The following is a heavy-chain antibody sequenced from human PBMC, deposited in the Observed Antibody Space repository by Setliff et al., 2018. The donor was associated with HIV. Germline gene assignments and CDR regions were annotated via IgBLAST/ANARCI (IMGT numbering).Heavy chain of an antibody. V-gene: IGHV4-31*02. Sequence: SETLSLTCTVSGGSVTSGGHYWSWIRQQPGKAPEWIGYTHYTGSNFYNPSLTDRLTISVDTSKNQFSLKLRYVTAADTAVYYCARGGNSRAAWFDSWGQGTLVTVSS. J-gene: IGHJ5*01. D-gene: IGHD5-12*01. CDR1: GGSVTSGGHY. CDR3: ARGGNSRAAWFDS. CDR2: THYTGSN.